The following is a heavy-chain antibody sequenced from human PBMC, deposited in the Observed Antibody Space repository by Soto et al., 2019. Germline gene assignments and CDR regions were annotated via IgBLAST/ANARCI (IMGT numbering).Heavy chain of an antibody. J-gene: IGHJ4*02. D-gene: IGHD3-10*01. V-gene: IGHV3-74*01. CDR2: IKGDESNT. Sequence: EAQLVESGGGLVQPGGSLRLSCAASGFTFSTYWMHGVRQAPGGGLVWVSRIKGDESNTNYADSAKGRFTISRDNAKNTVYLQMNSLRAEDTAIYYCARGALRAYYLDYWGQGVLVTVSS. CDR3: ARGALRAYYLDY. CDR1: GFTFSTYW.